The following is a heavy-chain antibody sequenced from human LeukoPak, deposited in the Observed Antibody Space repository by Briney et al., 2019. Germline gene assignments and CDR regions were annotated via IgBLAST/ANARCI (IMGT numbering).Heavy chain of an antibody. Sequence: SETLSLTCLVSGFSISSDDCWGWIRQPPGKGLEWIGSISNRGSPYYNPSLKSRVTMSVDTPNNHFSLRLSSVTAADTAVYYCVRDGGFYYAASPNSWFDPWGQGTLVTVSS. CDR1: GFSISSDDC. CDR2: ISNRGSP. CDR3: VRDGGFYYAASPNSWFDP. J-gene: IGHJ5*02. V-gene: IGHV4-38-2*02. D-gene: IGHD3-10*01.